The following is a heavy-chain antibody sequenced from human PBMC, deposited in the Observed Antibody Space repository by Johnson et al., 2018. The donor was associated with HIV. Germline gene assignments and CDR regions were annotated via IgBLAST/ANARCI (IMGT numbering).Heavy chain of an antibody. CDR2: ISYDGSNK. CDR3: AKVRSGYTEIDAFDI. D-gene: IGHD3-22*01. J-gene: IGHJ3*02. Sequence: QMQLVESGGGVVQPGRSLRLSCAASGFTFNTYAMHWVRQAPGKGLELVAVISYDGSNKYYADSVKGRFTISRDDSKNTLYLQMSSLRAEDTAVYFCAKVRSGYTEIDAFDIWGQGTMVAVSS. CDR1: GFTFNTYA. V-gene: IGHV3-30*14.